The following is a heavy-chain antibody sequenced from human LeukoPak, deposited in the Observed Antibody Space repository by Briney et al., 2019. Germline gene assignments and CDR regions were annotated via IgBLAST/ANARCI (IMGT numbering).Heavy chain of an antibody. Sequence: GGSLRLSCAASGFTFSSYEMNWVRQAPGKGLEWVGRIKSKTDGGTTDYAAPVKGRFTISRDDSKNTLYLQMNSLKTEDTAVYYCTTDGTYSSGWYDYFDYWGQGTLVTVSS. CDR2: IKSKTDGGTT. CDR1: GFTFSSYE. CDR3: TTDGTYSSGWYDYFDY. J-gene: IGHJ4*02. V-gene: IGHV3-15*01. D-gene: IGHD6-19*01.